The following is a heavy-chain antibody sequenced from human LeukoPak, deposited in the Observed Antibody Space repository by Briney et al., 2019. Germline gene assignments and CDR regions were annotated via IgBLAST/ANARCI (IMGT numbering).Heavy chain of an antibody. CDR1: GLIFRSYW. CDR3: ARERDGRFFDY. J-gene: IGHJ4*02. CDR2: INQDGSEK. D-gene: IGHD5-24*01. V-gene: IGHV3-7*01. Sequence: GGSLRLSCAVSGLIFRSYWMSWVRQAPGKGLEWVANINQDGSEKYFLDSVKGRFTISRDKAKNSLHLQMNTLRAEDTAVYYCARERDGRFFDYWGQGALVTVSS.